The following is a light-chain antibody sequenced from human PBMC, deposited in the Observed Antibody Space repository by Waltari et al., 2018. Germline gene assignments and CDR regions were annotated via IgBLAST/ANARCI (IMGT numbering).Light chain of an antibody. Sequence: DIVLTQSPDSLAVSLGERAPINCKPSQSVLYSSTNKNYLAWYQQKPGQPPKLLIYWASTRESGVPDRFSGSGSGADFTLTISSLQAEDVAVYYCQQYYSTPPITFGQGTRLEIK. CDR3: QQYYSTPPIT. CDR1: QSVLYSSTNKNY. CDR2: WAS. J-gene: IGKJ5*01. V-gene: IGKV4-1*01.